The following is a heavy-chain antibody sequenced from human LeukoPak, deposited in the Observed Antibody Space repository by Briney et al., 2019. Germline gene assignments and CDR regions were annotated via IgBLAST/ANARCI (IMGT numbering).Heavy chain of an antibody. CDR3: ARATGRTMVRGVITLDY. V-gene: IGHV1-46*01. J-gene: IGHJ4*02. D-gene: IGHD3-10*01. CDR1: EYTFTSYY. CDR2: INPSGGST. Sequence: ASVKVSCKTSEYTFTSYYMHWVRQAPGQGLEWMGIINPSGGSTSYAQKFQGRVTMTRDMSISTAYMELSRLRSDDTAVYYCARATGRTMVRGVITLDYWGQGTLVTVSS.